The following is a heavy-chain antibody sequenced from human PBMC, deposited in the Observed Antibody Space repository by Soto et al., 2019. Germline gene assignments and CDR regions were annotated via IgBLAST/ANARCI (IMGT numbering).Heavy chain of an antibody. Sequence: EVQLLESGGGLVQPGGSLRLSCAASGFTFNNYAMIWVRQAPGTGLEWVSAISGGGDTTSYADSVQGRFTVSRYGSKNTPYLQMSSLRAEDTALYYCAKGRGGSGSLTPRVDFWGQGTLVTVSS. CDR2: ISGGGDTT. J-gene: IGHJ4*02. CDR3: AKGRGGSGSLTPRVDF. CDR1: GFTFNNYA. D-gene: IGHD3-10*01. V-gene: IGHV3-23*01.